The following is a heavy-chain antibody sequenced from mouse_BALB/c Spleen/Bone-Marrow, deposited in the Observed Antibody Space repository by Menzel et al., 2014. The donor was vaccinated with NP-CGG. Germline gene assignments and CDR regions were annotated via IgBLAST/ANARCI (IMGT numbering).Heavy chain of an antibody. Sequence: VQLQQSGPELVKPGASVKMSCKASGYTFTDYIITWVKQRTGQGLEWIGEIYPGSGSIYYNDKFKGKATLTADRSSNTAYMQFSSLTSEDSAVYFWARSNYSGSRYLGGFPYWGQGTLVPVPA. CDR2: IYPGSGSI. J-gene: IGHJ3*01. D-gene: IGHD1-1*01. CDR1: GYTFTDYI. V-gene: IGHV1-77*01. CDR3: ARSNYSGSRYLGGFPY.